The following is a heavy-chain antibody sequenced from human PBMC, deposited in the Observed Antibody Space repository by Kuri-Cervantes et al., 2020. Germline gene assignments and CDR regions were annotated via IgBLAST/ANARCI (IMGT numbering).Heavy chain of an antibody. CDR3: ARGGRWGAVAVPYYFDH. CDR2: IYYSGST. J-gene: IGHJ4*02. V-gene: IGHV4-31*03. D-gene: IGHD6-19*01. Sequence: SETLSLTCTVSGGSISSGGYYWSWIRQHPGKGLEWIGYIYYSGSTYYNPSLKSRVTISVDKSKNQFSLKLSSVTAADTAVYYCARGGRWGAVAVPYYFDHWGQGTLVTVSS. CDR1: GGSISSGGYY.